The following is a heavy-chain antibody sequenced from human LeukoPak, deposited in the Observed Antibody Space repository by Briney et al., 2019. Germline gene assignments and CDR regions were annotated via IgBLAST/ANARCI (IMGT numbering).Heavy chain of an antibody. CDR3: ARHVGFITMVRGVINNNWFDP. J-gene: IGHJ5*02. Sequence: SQTLSLTCTVSGGSISSYYWSWIRQPPGKGLEWIGYIYYSGSTNYNPSLKSRVTISVDTSKNQFSLKLSSVTAADTAVYYCARHVGFITMVRGVINNNWFDPWGQGTLVTVSS. CDR2: IYYSGST. CDR1: GGSISSYY. D-gene: IGHD3-10*01. V-gene: IGHV4-59*01.